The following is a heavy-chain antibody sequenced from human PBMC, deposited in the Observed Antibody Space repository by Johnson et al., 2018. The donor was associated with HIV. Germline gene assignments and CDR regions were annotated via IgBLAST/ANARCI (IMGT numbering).Heavy chain of an antibody. CDR1: GFTFDDYG. J-gene: IGHJ3*02. Sequence: VQLVESGGGLVQPGRSLRLSCAASGFTFDDYGMSWVRQAPGKGLEWVSGINWNGGSTGYADSVKGRFTISRDNAKNSLYLQMNSLRAEDTALYYCARALRVVVVAATFDAFDIWGQGTMVTVSS. V-gene: IGHV3-20*04. D-gene: IGHD2-15*01. CDR2: INWNGGST. CDR3: ARALRVVVVAATFDAFDI.